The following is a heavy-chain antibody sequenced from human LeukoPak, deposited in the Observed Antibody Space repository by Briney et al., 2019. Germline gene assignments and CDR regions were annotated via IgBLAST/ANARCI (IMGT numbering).Heavy chain of an antibody. CDR1: GFTIGGFA. CDR3: ARGQYYGMDV. V-gene: IGHV3-74*01. Sequence: PGGSLRLSCAASGFTIGGFAMTWVRQAPGKGLVWVSRVDSAGGSTRDGDSVKGRFIISRDNAKNTLYLQMNSLRVEDTAVYYCARGQYYGMDVWGQGTTVTVSS. J-gene: IGHJ6*02. CDR2: VDSAGGST.